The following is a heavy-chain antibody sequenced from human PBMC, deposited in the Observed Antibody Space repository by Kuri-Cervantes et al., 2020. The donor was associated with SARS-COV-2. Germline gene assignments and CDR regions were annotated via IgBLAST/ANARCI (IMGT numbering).Heavy chain of an antibody. CDR2: ISSSSSYI. V-gene: IGHV3-21*01. J-gene: IGHJ4*02. Sequence: LSLTCAASGFTFSSHAMIWVRQAPGKGLEWVSSISSSSSYIYYADSVKGRFTISRDNAKNSLYLQMNSLGAEDTAVYYCASQGAVYWGQGTLVTVSS. CDR1: GFTFSSHA. D-gene: IGHD1-26*01. CDR3: ASQGAVY.